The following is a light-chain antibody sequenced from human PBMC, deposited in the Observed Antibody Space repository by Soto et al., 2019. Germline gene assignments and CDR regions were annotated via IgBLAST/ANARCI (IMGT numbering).Light chain of an antibody. CDR1: SGSIGSNS. CDR3: QSYDTHTVV. CDR2: EDD. V-gene: IGLV6-57*04. Sequence: NFMLTQPHSVSESPGKTVTISCTRSSGSIGSNSVQWYQQRPGSAPTTVIYEDDQRPSGVPNRFAGSIDRSSNSASLTISGLQTEDEADYYCQSYDTHTVVFGGGTTLTVL. J-gene: IGLJ2*01.